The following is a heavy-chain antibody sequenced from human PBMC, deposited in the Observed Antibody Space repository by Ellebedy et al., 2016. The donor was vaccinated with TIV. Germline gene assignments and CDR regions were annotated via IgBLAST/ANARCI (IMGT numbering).Heavy chain of an antibody. J-gene: IGHJ6*02. V-gene: IGHV3-30-3*01. CDR2: ISYEGSNK. CDR3: ARDTGHTVQIYYGMDV. D-gene: IGHD1-1*01. CDR1: GFTFRSYP. Sequence: GGSLRLXXVVSGFTFRSYPMHWVRQAPGKGLEWVALISYEGSNKRYADFAQGRLTISRDNSKNTLYLRMNSLRVEDTAVYFCARDTGHTVQIYYGMDVWGQGTTVIVSS.